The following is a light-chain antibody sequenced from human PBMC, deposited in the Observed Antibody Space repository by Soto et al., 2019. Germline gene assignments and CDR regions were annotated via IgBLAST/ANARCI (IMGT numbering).Light chain of an antibody. CDR3: GSYTRSNSVI. V-gene: IGLV2-14*03. Sequence: QSALTQPASVSGSPGQSIAISCTGTSSDIGAYAYVSWYQQHPGKIPKLIVFDVNYRSSGVSSRFSGSKSGNTASLTISGLQAEDEADYYCGSYTRSNSVIFGGGTKLTVL. J-gene: IGLJ2*01. CDR2: DVN. CDR1: SSDIGAYAY.